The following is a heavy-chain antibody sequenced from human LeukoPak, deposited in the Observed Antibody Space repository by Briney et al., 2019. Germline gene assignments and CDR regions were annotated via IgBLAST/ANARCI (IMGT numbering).Heavy chain of an antibody. CDR1: GGPISLYF. D-gene: IGHD4-17*01. CDR3: ARGGDYPSNWFDP. J-gene: IGHJ5*02. CDR2: LYYSGST. Sequence: SETLSLTCTVSGGPISLYFWIWIRQPPGKGLEWIGYLYYSGSTNYNPSLKSRVTISVDTSKNQFSLKLSSVTAADTAAYYCARGGDYPSNWFDPWGQGTLVTVSS. V-gene: IGHV4-59*01.